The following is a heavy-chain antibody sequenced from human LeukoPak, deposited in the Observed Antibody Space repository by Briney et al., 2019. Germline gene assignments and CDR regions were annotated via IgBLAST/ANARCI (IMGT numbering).Heavy chain of an antibody. V-gene: IGHV3-7*01. J-gene: IGHJ4*01. CDR3: TRDRYTRSGTYYFDY. CDR1: GFTFSTYW. CDR2: IKQDGSEK. Sequence: GGSLRLSCAASGFTFSTYWMTWVRQAPGKGLEWVANIKQDGSEKYYVDSVRGRFTISRDNAKNSLYLQMNSLRAEDTAVYYCTRDRYTRSGTYYFDYWGQGSLVTVSS. D-gene: IGHD3-10*01.